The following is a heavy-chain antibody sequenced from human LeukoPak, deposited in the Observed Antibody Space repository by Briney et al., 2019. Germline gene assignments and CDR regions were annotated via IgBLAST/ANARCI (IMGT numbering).Heavy chain of an antibody. CDR1: GFTFNTYT. CDR2: ISGSSGII. V-gene: IGHV3-48*01. D-gene: IGHD5-18*01. Sequence: PGGSLRLSCAASGFTFNTYTMNWVRQAPGKGLEWVSYISGSSGIIDYADSVRGRFTISRDNAKNSLYLQMNSLRAEDTAVYYCAKWDTAMGHFDYWGQGTLVTVSS. J-gene: IGHJ4*02. CDR3: AKWDTAMGHFDY.